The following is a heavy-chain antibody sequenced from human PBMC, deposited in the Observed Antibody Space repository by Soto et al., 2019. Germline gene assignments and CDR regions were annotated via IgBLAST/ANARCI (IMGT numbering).Heavy chain of an antibody. V-gene: IGHV4-31*01. J-gene: IGHJ5*02. Sequence: QVQLQESGPGLVKPSQTLSLTCTVSGGSISSGGYYWSWIRQHPGKGLEWIGYIYYSGSTYYKPSVESQVTISVDTSKNQCSLKLSSVTAADTAVYYCARAKKGIAAAENWFDPWGQGTLVTVSS. D-gene: IGHD6-13*01. CDR3: ARAKKGIAAAENWFDP. CDR2: IYYSGST. CDR1: GGSISSGGYY.